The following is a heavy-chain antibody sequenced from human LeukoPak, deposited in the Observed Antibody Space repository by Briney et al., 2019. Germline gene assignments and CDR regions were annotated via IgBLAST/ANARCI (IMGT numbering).Heavy chain of an antibody. CDR3: ASTGYCSSTSCYGGYYYYGMDV. CDR2: INPNSGGT. V-gene: IGHV1-2*06. CDR1: GYTFTGYY. Sequence: GASVKVSCKASGYTFTGYYMHWVRQAPGQGLEWMGRINPNSGGTNYAQKFQGRVTMTRDTSISTAYMELSSLRSEDTAVYYCASTGYCSSTSCYGGYYYYGMDVWGQGTTVTVSS. D-gene: IGHD2-2*01. J-gene: IGHJ6*02.